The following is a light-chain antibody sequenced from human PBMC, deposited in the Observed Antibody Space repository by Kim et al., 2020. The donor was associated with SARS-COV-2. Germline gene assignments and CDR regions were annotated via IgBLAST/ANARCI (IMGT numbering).Light chain of an antibody. CDR3: QQSYITPFT. V-gene: IGKV1-39*01. J-gene: IGKJ3*01. CDR1: QSISSH. Sequence: DIQLTQSPSSLSASVGDRVTITCRTSQSISSHLNWYHQKPGRAPKLLIYAASTLQGGVPSRFSGSGSETDFTLTISSLQPEDFATYFCQQSYITPFTFGPGTKVDIK. CDR2: AAS.